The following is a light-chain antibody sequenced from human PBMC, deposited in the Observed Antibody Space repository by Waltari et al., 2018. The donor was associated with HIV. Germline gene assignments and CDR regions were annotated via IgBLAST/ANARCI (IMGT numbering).Light chain of an antibody. J-gene: IGKJ2*01. CDR2: GAS. Sequence: EVVMTQSPVTLSVSRGERLTLSCRASQSVNSHLAWYQHKPGQAPRLLIYGASTRATGIPARFSGSGSGTEFSLTISSLQSEDFAVYYCQQYNNWPPYTFGQGTKLEIK. CDR3: QQYNNWPPYT. CDR1: QSVNSH. V-gene: IGKV3-15*01.